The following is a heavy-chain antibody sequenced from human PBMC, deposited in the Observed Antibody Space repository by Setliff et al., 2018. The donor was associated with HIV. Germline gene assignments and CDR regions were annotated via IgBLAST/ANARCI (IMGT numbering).Heavy chain of an antibody. J-gene: IGHJ5*02. CDR1: GGSISSGSYY. CDR3: AREFTSVAGTRPPFDP. V-gene: IGHV4-61*09. D-gene: IGHD6-19*01. Sequence: SETLSLTCTVSGGSISSGSYYWSWIRQPAGKGLEWIGHINTSGSTNYNPSLKSRVTISVDTSKNQFSLKLSSVTAEDTAVYYCAREFTSVAGTRPPFDPWGQGTLVTRLL. CDR2: INTSGST.